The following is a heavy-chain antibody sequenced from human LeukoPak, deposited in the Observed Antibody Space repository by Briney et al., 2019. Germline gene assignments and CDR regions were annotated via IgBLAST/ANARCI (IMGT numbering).Heavy chain of an antibody. CDR1: GFTFDDYA. D-gene: IGHD3-10*01. V-gene: IGHV3-9*01. CDR3: AKENYYATSGMDV. Sequence: PGRSLRLSCAASGFTFDDYAMHWVRQAPGKGLEGVSGISWNSGSIGYADSVKGRFTISRDNAKNSLYLQMNSLRAEDTALYYCAKENYYATSGMDVWGQGTTVTVSS. J-gene: IGHJ6*02. CDR2: ISWNSGSI.